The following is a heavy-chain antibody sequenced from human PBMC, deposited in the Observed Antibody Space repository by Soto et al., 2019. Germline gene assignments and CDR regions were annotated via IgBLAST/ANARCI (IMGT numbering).Heavy chain of an antibody. CDR1: GNTVPNYA. V-gene: IGHV1-8*02. CDR3: AKAGWLGWFDP. J-gene: IGHJ5*02. CDR2: MNPKNGNT. Sequence: ASVKVSCKASGNTVPNYAIHWVRQAPGQGHEWMGWMNPKNGNTGYAQKFQGRVTMTRNTSITTAYMELSSLRSEDTAVYYCAKAGWLGWFDPWGQGTLVTAPQ. D-gene: IGHD1-1*01.